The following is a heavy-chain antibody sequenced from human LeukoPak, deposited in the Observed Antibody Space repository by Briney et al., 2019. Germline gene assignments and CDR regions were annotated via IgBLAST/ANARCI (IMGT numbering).Heavy chain of an antibody. CDR1: GYTFTSYY. CDR2: INPSGGST. J-gene: IGHJ4*02. D-gene: IGHD6-13*01. V-gene: IGHV1-46*01. Sequence: ASVKVSCKASGYTFTSYYMHWVRQAPGQGLEWMGIINPSGGSTSYAQKFQGRVTMARDTSTSTVYMELSSLRSEDTAVYYCARRAADLVTFDYWGQGTLVTVSS. CDR3: ARRAADLVTFDY.